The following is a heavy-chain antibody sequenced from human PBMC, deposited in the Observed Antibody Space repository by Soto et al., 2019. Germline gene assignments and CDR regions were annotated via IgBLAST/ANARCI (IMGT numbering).Heavy chain of an antibody. CDR3: SRAGILTTPYYTDY. D-gene: IGHD2-21*01. V-gene: IGHV3-72*01. Sequence: EVQLVESGGGLVQPEGSLRLSCAASGFTFSDYYMDWVRQAPGKGLEWVGRVRNKVNSYTTEYAASVKGRFTVSRDDSRNSLYLQMNSLKTGDTAMYYCSRAGILTTPYYTDYRGLGTLVTVSS. CDR2: VRNKVNSYTT. CDR1: GFTFSDYY. J-gene: IGHJ4*02.